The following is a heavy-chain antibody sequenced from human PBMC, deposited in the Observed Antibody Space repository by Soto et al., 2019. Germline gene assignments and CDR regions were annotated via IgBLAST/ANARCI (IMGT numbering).Heavy chain of an antibody. CDR3: AKDLGPGTGDLFDP. CDR1: GFTFSIYG. Sequence: RLSCAASGFTFSIYGIHWVRQAPGKGLEWVAVISYDGSNKYYADSVKGRFTISRDNSKNTLYLQMNSLRAEDTAVYYCAKDLGPGTGDLFDPWGQGTLVTVSS. V-gene: IGHV3-30*18. J-gene: IGHJ5*02. D-gene: IGHD7-27*01. CDR2: ISYDGSNK.